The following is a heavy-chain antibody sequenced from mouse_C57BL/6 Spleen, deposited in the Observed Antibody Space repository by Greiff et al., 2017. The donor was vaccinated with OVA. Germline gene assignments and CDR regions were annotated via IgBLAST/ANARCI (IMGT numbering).Heavy chain of an antibody. D-gene: IGHD1-1*01. CDR1: GYTFTSYW. CDR3: ARRGLLLRYHFDY. Sequence: QVQLQQPGTELVKPGASVKLSCKASGYTFTSYWMHWVKQRPGQGLEWIGNIYPGSGSTNYNEKFKSKATLTVDTSSSTAYMQLSSLTSEDSAVYYCARRGLLLRYHFDYWGQGTTLTVSA. V-gene: IGHV1-53*01. CDR2: IYPGSGST. J-gene: IGHJ2*01.